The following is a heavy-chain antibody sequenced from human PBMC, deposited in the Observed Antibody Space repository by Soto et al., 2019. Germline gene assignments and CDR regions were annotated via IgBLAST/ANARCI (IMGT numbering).Heavy chain of an antibody. CDR2: IFSNDEK. J-gene: IGHJ6*03. Sequence: XGPTLVNPTETLTLTCTVSGFSLSNARMGVSWIRQPPGKALEWLLHIFSNDEKSYSTSFKSRLTVSQDTSKRQVFLSMTNVDPVNTATFFWAGIDKLWLGYYSQIRDVGASGTTVPFP. V-gene: IGHV2-26*01. CDR3: AGIDKLWLGYYSQIRDV. CDR1: GFSLSNARMG. D-gene: IGHD2-15*01.